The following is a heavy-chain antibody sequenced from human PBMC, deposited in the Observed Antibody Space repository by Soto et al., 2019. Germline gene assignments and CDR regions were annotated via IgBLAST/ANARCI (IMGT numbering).Heavy chain of an antibody. V-gene: IGHV5-51*01. D-gene: IGHD3-9*01. CDR3: ARHPRYYDILTGYPHYYYYYYGMDV. CDR1: GYSFTSYW. J-gene: IGHJ6*02. Sequence: EVQLVQSGAEVKKPGESLKISCKGSGYSFTSYWIGWVRQMPGKGLEWMGIIYPGDSDTRYSPSFQGQVTISADKSISTAYLQWSSLKASDTAMYYCARHPRYYDILTGYPHYYYYYYGMDVWGQGTTVTVSS. CDR2: IYPGDSDT.